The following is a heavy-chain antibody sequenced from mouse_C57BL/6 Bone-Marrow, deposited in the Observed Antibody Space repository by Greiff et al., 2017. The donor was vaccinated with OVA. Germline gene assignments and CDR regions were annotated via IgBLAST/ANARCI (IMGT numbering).Heavy chain of an antibody. V-gene: IGHV1-80*01. CDR3: ARREGGFAY. J-gene: IGHJ3*01. CDR1: GYAFSSYW. Sequence: VKLMESGAELVKPGASVKISCKASGYAFSSYWMNWVQQRPGKGLEWIGQIYPGDGDTNYNGKFKGKATLTADKSSSTAYMQLSSLTSEDSAVYFCARREGGFAYWGQGTLVTVSA. CDR2: IYPGDGDT.